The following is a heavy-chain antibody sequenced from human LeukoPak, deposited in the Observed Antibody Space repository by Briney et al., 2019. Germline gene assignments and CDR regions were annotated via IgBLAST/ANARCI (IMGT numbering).Heavy chain of an antibody. CDR2: IWYDGSNK. Sequence: PGGSLRLSCAASGFTFSSYGMHWVRQAPGKGLEWVAVIWYDGSNKYYADSVKGRFTISRDNSKNTLYLQMNSLRAEDTAVYYCARAYCSGGSCYDPWWFDPWGQGTLVTVSS. CDR3: ARAYCSGGSCYDPWWFDP. J-gene: IGHJ5*02. D-gene: IGHD2-15*01. V-gene: IGHV3-33*01. CDR1: GFTFSSYG.